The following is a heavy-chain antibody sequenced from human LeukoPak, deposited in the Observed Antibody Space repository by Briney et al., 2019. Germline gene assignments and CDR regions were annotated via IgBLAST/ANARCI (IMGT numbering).Heavy chain of an antibody. J-gene: IGHJ4*02. Sequence: GGSLRLSCAASGFTFSSYSMNWVRQAPGKGLEWVSSISSSSSYIYYADSVKGRFTISTDNSKNTLDLQMNSLRAEDTAVYYCAKTVPGYCSGGSCLGYWGQGTLVTVSS. D-gene: IGHD2-15*01. V-gene: IGHV3-21*01. CDR3: AKTVPGYCSGGSCLGY. CDR1: GFTFSSYS. CDR2: ISSSSSYI.